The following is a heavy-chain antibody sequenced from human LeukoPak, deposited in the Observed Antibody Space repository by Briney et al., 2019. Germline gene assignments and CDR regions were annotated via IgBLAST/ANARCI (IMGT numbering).Heavy chain of an antibody. D-gene: IGHD5-18*01. V-gene: IGHV3-48*02. CDR1: GFTFRSYA. CDR2: ITYNSGTI. Sequence: GGSLRLSRAASGFTFRSYAMQWVRQAPGKGLEWVSYITYNSGTISYADSVKGRFTISRDNAKDSLYLQMSSLRDEDTAVYYCARDSGYSYADDYWGQGTLVTVSS. CDR3: ARDSGYSYADDY. J-gene: IGHJ4*02.